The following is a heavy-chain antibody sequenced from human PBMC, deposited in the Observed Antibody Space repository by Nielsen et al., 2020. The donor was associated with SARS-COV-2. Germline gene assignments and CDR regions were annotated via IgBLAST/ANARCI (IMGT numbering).Heavy chain of an antibody. CDR3: ARDGDGYCSSTSLLFCYGMDV. V-gene: IGHV1-69*13. CDR2: IIPIFGTA. CDR1: GGTFSSYA. J-gene: IGHJ6*02. D-gene: IGHD2-2*01. Sequence: SVKVSCKASGGTFSSYAISWVRQAPGQGLEWMGGIIPIFGTANYAQKFQGRVTITADESTSTAYMELSSLRSEDTAVYYCARDGDGYCSSTSLLFCYGMDVWGQGTTVTVSS.